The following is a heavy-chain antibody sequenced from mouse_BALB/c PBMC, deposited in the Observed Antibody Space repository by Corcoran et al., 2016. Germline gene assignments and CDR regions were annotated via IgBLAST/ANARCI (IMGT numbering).Heavy chain of an antibody. CDR2: INPYNGAT. J-gene: IGHJ2*01. V-gene: IGHV1-26*01. Sequence: EVQLQQSGPELVKPGASVKISCKASGYSFTGYYMHWVKQSHVKSLEWIGRINPYNGATSYNQNFKDKASLTVDKSSSTAYMELHSLTSEDSAVYYCARSGGTGYYFDFLGQGTTLTVSS. CDR3: ARSGGTGYYFDF. CDR1: GYSFTGYY. D-gene: IGHD4-1*01.